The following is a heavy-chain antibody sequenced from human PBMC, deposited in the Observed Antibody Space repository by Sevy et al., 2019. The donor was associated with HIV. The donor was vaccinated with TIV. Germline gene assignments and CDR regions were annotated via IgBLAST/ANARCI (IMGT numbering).Heavy chain of an antibody. CDR3: AIVGYSYGRRITMVRGHYYYGMDV. V-gene: IGHV5-51*01. J-gene: IGHJ6*02. CDR2: IYPGDSDT. D-gene: IGHD3-10*01. Sequence: GESLKISCKGSGYSFTSYWIGWVRQMPGKGLEWMGIIYPGDSDTRYSPSFQGQVTISADKSISTAYLQWSSLKASDTAMYYCAIVGYSYGRRITMVRGHYYYGMDVWGQGTTVTVSS. CDR1: GYSFTSYW.